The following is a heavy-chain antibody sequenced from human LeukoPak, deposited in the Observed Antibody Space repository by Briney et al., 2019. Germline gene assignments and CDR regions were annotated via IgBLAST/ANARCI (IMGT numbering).Heavy chain of an antibody. Sequence: PSETLSLTCTVSGGSISSSSYYWGWIRQPPGKGLEWLGSIYYSGSTNYNPSLKSRVTISVDTSKNQFSLKLSSVTAADTAVYYCARRNYGSGFGYYYMDVWGKGTTVTISS. D-gene: IGHD3-10*01. CDR2: IYYSGST. CDR1: GGSISSSSYY. V-gene: IGHV4-39*07. CDR3: ARRNYGSGFGYYYMDV. J-gene: IGHJ6*03.